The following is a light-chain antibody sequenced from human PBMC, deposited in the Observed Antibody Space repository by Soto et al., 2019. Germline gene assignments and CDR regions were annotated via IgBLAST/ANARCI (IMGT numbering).Light chain of an antibody. V-gene: IGKV1-5*01. CDR3: QQYNTFST. Sequence: DIQMTQSPSTLSASVGDRVTITCRASQSISTWLAWYQQKPGKAPKLLIFDASTLQSGVPSRFSGSGSGTEFTLTISSLQPDDFATYHCQQYNTFSTFGQGPKV. J-gene: IGKJ1*01. CDR1: QSISTW. CDR2: DAS.